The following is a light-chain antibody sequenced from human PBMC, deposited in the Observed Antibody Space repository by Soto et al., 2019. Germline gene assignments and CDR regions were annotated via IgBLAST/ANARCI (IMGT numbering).Light chain of an antibody. V-gene: IGLV2-14*01. J-gene: IGLJ1*01. CDR2: EGS. CDR1: SSDISIYNY. CDR3: CSHTSSNNNV. Sequence: QSVLTQPASVSGSPGQSIAISCTGTSSDISIYNYVSCCQQHPVKAPKLIIYEGSKRPSGISNRFSGAMSGNTASLTISRLQVEDEADYYCCSHTSSNNNVFGAGTQVTAL.